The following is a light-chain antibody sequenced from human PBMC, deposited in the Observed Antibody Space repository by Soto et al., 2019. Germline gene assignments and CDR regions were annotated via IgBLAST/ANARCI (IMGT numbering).Light chain of an antibody. Sequence: QSVLTQPPSMSGAPGQRVTISCTGSSSNIGAGFDVHWYQHLPGTAPKVLIYRNSNRPSGVPDRFSGSKSGTSASLAITGLQAEDGADYYCHSYDNSLSSYVFGTGTKLTVL. CDR3: HSYDNSLSSYV. V-gene: IGLV1-40*01. CDR2: RNS. J-gene: IGLJ1*01. CDR1: SSNIGAGFD.